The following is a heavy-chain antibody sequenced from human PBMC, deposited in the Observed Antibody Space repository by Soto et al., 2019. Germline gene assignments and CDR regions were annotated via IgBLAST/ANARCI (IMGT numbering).Heavy chain of an antibody. CDR2: IYYSGST. CDR3: ARHYSSGWYVSSADY. V-gene: IGHV4-39*01. D-gene: IGHD6-19*01. CDR1: GGSISSSSYY. J-gene: IGHJ4*02. Sequence: SETLSLTCTVSGGSISSSSYYWGWIRQPPGKGLEWIGSIYYSGSTYYNPSLKSRVTISVDTSKNQFSLKLSSVTAADTAVYYCARHYSSGWYVSSADYWGQGTLVTVSS.